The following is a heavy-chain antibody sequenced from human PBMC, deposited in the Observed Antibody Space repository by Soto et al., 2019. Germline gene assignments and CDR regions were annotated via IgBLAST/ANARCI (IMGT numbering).Heavy chain of an antibody. Sequence: PGGSLRLSCASSVFTFSSYGMHCVRHAPGKWLEWVAVISYDGSNKYYADSVKGRFTISRDNSKNTLYLQMNSLRAEDTAVYYCAKTGSSSWYNPAIYYYYYYGMEVWGQGTTVTVSS. CDR3: AKTGSSSWYNPAIYYYYYYGMEV. CDR1: VFTFSSYG. D-gene: IGHD6-13*01. V-gene: IGHV3-30*18. CDR2: ISYDGSNK. J-gene: IGHJ6*01.